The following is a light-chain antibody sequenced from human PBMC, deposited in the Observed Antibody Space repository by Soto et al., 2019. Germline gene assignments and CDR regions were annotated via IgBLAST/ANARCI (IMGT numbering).Light chain of an antibody. CDR2: DAS. V-gene: IGKV3-11*01. CDR3: QQRSNWPPRT. J-gene: IGKJ4*01. CDR1: QSVSSY. Sequence: EIVLTPSPATLSLSPGERATLSCRASQSVSSYLSWYQQKPGQAPRLLIYDASNRATGIPARFSGSGSGTDFTRTIRSLEPEDFAVYYCQQRSNWPPRTFGGGTKVEIK.